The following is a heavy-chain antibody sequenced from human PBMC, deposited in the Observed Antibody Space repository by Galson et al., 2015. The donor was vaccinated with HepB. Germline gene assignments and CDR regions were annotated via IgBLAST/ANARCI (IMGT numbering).Heavy chain of an antibody. CDR3: ASPAGYCSGGSCYSEDFVDY. CDR1: GFTFSSYG. Sequence: SLRLSCAASGFTFSSYGMHWVRQAPGKGLEWVAFIRYDGSNKYYADSVKGRFTISRDNSKNTLYLQMNSLRAEDTAVYYCASPAGYCSGGSCYSEDFVDYWGQGTLDTVSS. J-gene: IGHJ4*02. CDR2: IRYDGSNK. V-gene: IGHV3-30*02. D-gene: IGHD2-15*01.